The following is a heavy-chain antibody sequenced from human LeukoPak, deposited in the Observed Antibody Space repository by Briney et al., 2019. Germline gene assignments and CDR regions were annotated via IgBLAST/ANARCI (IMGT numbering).Heavy chain of an antibody. CDR2: IYNSGST. Sequence: SETLSLTCTVSGDSFSYFYWGWIRQPPGKGLEWIGYIYNSGSTNYNPSLKSRVTISLDTSKNQFSLKLSSVTAADTAVYYCARGVVAAAGRNFDFWGQGTLVTVSS. CDR1: GDSFSYFY. D-gene: IGHD6-13*01. J-gene: IGHJ4*02. CDR3: ARGVVAAAGRNFDF. V-gene: IGHV4-59*01.